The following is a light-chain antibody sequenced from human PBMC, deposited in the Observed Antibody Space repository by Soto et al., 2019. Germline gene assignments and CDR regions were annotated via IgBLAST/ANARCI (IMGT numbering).Light chain of an antibody. J-gene: IGLJ2*01. CDR1: SSNIGSYA. CDR3: AAWDDTLRVVV. Sequence: QSVLTQPPSASGTPGQRVTISCSGRSSNIGSYAVNWYQHLPGTAPKLVMYSDNQRPSGVPDRFSGSKSGTSASLAISGLQSEDEADYYCAAWDDTLRVVVFGGGTKVTVL. CDR2: SDN. V-gene: IGLV1-44*01.